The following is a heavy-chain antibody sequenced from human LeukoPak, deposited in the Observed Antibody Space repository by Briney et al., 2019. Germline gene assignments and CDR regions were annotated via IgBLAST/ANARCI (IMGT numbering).Heavy chain of an antibody. J-gene: IGHJ4*02. V-gene: IGHV4-59*01. CDR2: IYYSGST. Sequence: PSETLSLTCTVSGGSISSYYWSWIRQPPGKGLEWIGYIYYSGSTNYNPSPKSRVTISVDTSKNQFSLKLSSVTAADTAVYYCAREVGATSGYFDYWGQGTLVTVSS. CDR1: GGSISSYY. D-gene: IGHD1-26*01. CDR3: AREVGATSGYFDY.